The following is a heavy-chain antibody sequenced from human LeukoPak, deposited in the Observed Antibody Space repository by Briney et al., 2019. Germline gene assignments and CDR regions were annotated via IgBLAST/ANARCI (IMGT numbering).Heavy chain of an antibody. V-gene: IGHV4-59*08. CDR3: ARRPHGTSHFDY. Sequence: PSETLSLTCTVSGVSIRSYFWSWIRQPPGKGLEWIGYVYYSGSTNYNPSLKRRVTISVDTSKKQFSLKLSSVTAADTAVYYCARRPHGTSHFDYWGQGTLVTVSS. CDR2: VYYSGST. D-gene: IGHD6-6*01. J-gene: IGHJ4*02. CDR1: GVSIRSYF.